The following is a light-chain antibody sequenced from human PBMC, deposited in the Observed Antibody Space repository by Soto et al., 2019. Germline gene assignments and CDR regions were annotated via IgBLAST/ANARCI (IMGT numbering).Light chain of an antibody. CDR3: QQCNMRWT. V-gene: IGKV1-5*01. CDR1: QSIRRF. Sequence: IHMTQSPTTLTASLGDRVTISXRASQSIRRFLAWYQHQPGQATKXXIYXASTLESGVPSIFSGTGSGTEFTLSITSLQPEDVGTYYCQQCNMRWTFGQGTKVDIK. CDR2: XAS. J-gene: IGKJ1*01.